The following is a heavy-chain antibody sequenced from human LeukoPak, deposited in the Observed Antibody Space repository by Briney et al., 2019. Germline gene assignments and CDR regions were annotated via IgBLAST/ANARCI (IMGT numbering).Heavy chain of an antibody. D-gene: IGHD6-13*01. CDR3: VKGGRVGISQQLISAVFDY. V-gene: IGHV3-64D*06. CDR2: ISSNGDIT. Sequence: GGSLRLPRSASEFTFSSYAMHWVRQAPGKGLEYVSGISSNGDITYYADSVKGRFTISRDNSKNTLSFQMSSLKTEDSAVYYCVKGGRVGISQQLISAVFDYWGQGTLVTVSS. CDR1: EFTFSSYA. J-gene: IGHJ4*02.